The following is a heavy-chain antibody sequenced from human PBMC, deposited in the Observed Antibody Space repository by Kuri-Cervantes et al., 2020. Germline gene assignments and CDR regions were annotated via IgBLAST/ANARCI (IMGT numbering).Heavy chain of an antibody. D-gene: IGHD4-17*01. Sequence: ASVKVSCKVSGYTLTELSMHWVRQAPGKGLEWMGGFDPEDGETIYAKKFQGRVTMTEDTSTDTAYMELSSLRSEDTAVYYCATTDYGDYGGYFQHWGQGTLVTVSS. J-gene: IGHJ1*01. V-gene: IGHV1-24*01. CDR1: GYTLTELS. CDR3: ATTDYGDYGGYFQH. CDR2: FDPEDGET.